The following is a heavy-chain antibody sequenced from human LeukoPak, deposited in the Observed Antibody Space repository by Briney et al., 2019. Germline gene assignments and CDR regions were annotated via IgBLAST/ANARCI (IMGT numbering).Heavy chain of an antibody. V-gene: IGHV3-9*01. J-gene: IGHJ3*02. Sequence: GGSLRLSCAASGFTFDDYAMHWVRQAPGKGLEWVSGISWNSGSIGYADSVKGRFTISRDNAKNSLYLQMNSLRAEDTALYCCAKDMWIGTMVRGAQDDAFDIWGQGTMVTVSS. D-gene: IGHD3-10*01. CDR2: ISWNSGSI. CDR3: AKDMWIGTMVRGAQDDAFDI. CDR1: GFTFDDYA.